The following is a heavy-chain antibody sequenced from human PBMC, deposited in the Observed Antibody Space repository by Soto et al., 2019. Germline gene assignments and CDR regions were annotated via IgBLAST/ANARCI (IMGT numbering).Heavy chain of an antibody. CDR2: TYYRSRWYN. V-gene: IGHV6-1*01. D-gene: IGHD5-12*01. Sequence: SQTLSLTCVISGDSVSSDSAAWNWIRQSPSRGLEWLGRTYYRSRWYNNYAESVRSRITLNPDTSRNQLSLQLNSVIPGDTAVYYCARDRLRYSGDDYNYFDYWGQGILVTVSS. CDR1: GDSVSSDSAA. CDR3: ARDRLRYSGDDYNYFDY. J-gene: IGHJ4*02.